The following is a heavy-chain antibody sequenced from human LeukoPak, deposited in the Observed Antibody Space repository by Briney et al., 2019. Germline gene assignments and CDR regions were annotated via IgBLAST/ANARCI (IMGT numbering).Heavy chain of an antibody. D-gene: IGHD3-22*01. CDR2: INPNSGGT. CDR1: GYTFTGYY. Sequence: GASVKVSCKASGYTFTGYYMHWVRQAPGQGLEWMGRINPNSGGTNYAQKFQGRVTMTRDTFISTAYMELSRLRSDDTAVYYCASPLTYYYDSSGYSSDCWGQGTLVTVSS. CDR3: ASPLTYYYDSSGYSSDC. J-gene: IGHJ4*02. V-gene: IGHV1-2*06.